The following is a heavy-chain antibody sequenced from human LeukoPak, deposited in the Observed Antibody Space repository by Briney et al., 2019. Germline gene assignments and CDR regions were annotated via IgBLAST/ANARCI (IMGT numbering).Heavy chain of an antibody. CDR3: ARDHGYSSSWYFSYYYGMDV. V-gene: IGHV3-48*03. Sequence: GGSLRLSCAASGFTFSSYEMNWVRQAQGKGLEWVSYISSSGSTIYYADSVKGRFTISRDNAKNSLYLQMNSLRAEDTAVYYCARDHGYSSSWYFSYYYGMDVWGQGTTVTVSS. J-gene: IGHJ6*02. D-gene: IGHD6-13*01. CDR1: GFTFSSYE. CDR2: ISSSGSTI.